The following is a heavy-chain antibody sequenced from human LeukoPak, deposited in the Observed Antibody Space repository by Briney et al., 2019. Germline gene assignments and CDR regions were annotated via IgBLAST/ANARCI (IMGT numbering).Heavy chain of an antibody. CDR1: GFIFSSLG. V-gene: IGHV3-30*03. D-gene: IGHD1-26*01. Sequence: GRSLTLSCAASGFIFSSLGMHWVRQAPGKGLEWVAVISKDGSNKYYADSVKGRFTISRDNSKNTLYLQMNSLRAEDTAVYYCARKDLRIVGATGGFDYWGQGTLVTVSS. J-gene: IGHJ4*02. CDR2: ISKDGSNK. CDR3: ARKDLRIVGATGGFDY.